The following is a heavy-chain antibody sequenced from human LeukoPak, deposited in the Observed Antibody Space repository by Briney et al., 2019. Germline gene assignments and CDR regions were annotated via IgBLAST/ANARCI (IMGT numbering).Heavy chain of an antibody. D-gene: IGHD5-24*01. J-gene: IGHJ4*02. Sequence: SETLSLTCAVYGGSFSGYYWSWLRQPPGKGLEWIGEINHSGSTNYNPSLKSRVTISVDTSKNQFSLKLSSVTAADTAVYYCARANFRDGYNTYYFDYWGQGTLVTVSS. V-gene: IGHV4-34*01. CDR1: GGSFSGYY. CDR2: INHSGST. CDR3: ARANFRDGYNTYYFDY.